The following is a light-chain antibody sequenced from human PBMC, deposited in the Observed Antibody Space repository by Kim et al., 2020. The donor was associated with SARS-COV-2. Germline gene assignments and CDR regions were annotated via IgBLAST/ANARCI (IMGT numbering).Light chain of an antibody. V-gene: IGLV2-14*01. CDR2: DVI. CDR1: SSDVGGYNY. Sequence: QSALTQPASVSGSPGQSITISCAGTSSDVGGYNYVSWYQQHPGKAPKVKIYDVINRPSGVSNRFSGSKSGNTASLTISGLQAEDEADYYCSSYTSSGSLVFGGGTQLTVL. J-gene: IGLJ2*01. CDR3: SSYTSSGSLV.